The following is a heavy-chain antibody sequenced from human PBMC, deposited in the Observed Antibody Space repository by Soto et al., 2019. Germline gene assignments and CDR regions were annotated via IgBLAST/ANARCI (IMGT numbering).Heavy chain of an antibody. V-gene: IGHV1-2*04. CDR1: GYTFTGYY. Sequence: VKVSCKASGYTFTGYYMHWVRQAPGQGLEWMGWINPNSGGTNYAQKFQGWVTMTRDTSISTAYMELSRLRSDDTAVYYCATSTYYYDSSGYPMDVWGQGTTVTVSS. J-gene: IGHJ6*02. CDR2: INPNSGGT. D-gene: IGHD3-22*01. CDR3: ATSTYYYDSSGYPMDV.